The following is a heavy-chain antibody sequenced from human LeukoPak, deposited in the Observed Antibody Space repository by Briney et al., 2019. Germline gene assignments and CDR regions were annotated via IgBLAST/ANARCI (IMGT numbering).Heavy chain of an antibody. D-gene: IGHD2/OR15-2a*01. Sequence: GGSLRLSCAASGFTFSSYSMNWVRQAPGKGLEWVSYISSSSSTIYYADSVKGRFTISRDNAKNSLYLQMNSLRAEDTAVYYCARGLYDPPYYGMDVWGQGTTVTVSS. CDR2: ISSSSSTI. V-gene: IGHV3-48*04. J-gene: IGHJ6*02. CDR1: GFTFSSYS. CDR3: ARGLYDPPYYGMDV.